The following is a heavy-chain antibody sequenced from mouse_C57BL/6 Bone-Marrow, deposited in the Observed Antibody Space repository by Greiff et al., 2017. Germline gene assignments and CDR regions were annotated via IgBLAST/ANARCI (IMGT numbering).Heavy chain of an antibody. V-gene: IGHV1-19*01. CDR2: INPYNGGT. Sequence: VQLQQSGPVLVKPGASVKMSCKASGYTFTDYYMNWVKQSPGKSLEWIGVINPYNGGTSYNQKFKGKATLTVDKSSSTAYMELNSLTSEDSAVYYCARDGSSGLVYFDYWGHGTTLTVSS. D-gene: IGHD1-1*01. CDR1: GYTFTDYY. CDR3: ARDGSSGLVYFDY. J-gene: IGHJ2*01.